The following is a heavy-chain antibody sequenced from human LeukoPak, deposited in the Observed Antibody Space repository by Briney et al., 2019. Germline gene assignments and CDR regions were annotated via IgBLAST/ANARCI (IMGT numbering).Heavy chain of an antibody. Sequence: GGSLRLSCAGSGFGFTFSSYAMSWVRQAPGKGLEYVSGISSNGGSTSYANSVKGRFTVSRDNSKNTLYLQMGSLRAEDVAVYYCARSSQYYDFSRMDYYYYYMDVWGKGTTVTVSS. V-gene: IGHV3-64*01. CDR1: GFGFTFSSYA. CDR3: ARSSQYYDFSRMDYYYYYMDV. D-gene: IGHD3-3*01. J-gene: IGHJ6*03. CDR2: ISSNGGST.